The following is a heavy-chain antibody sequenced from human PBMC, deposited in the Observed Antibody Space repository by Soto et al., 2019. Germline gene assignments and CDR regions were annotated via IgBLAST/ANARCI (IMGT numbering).Heavy chain of an antibody. J-gene: IGHJ4*02. CDR1: GFTFSSYA. D-gene: IGHD3-10*01. CDR2: ISGSGGST. Sequence: EVQLLESGGGLAQPGGSLRLSCAASGFTFSSYAMSWVRQAPGKGLEWVSAISGSGGSTYYPDSVKGRFTISRDTSKNTLYLQMSSLRAEDTAVYYCPKDQVPQLPWFGESLGHWGQGTLVTVSS. CDR3: PKDQVPQLPWFGESLGH. V-gene: IGHV3-23*01.